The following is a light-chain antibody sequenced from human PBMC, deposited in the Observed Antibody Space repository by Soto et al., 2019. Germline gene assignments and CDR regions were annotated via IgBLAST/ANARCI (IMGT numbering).Light chain of an antibody. CDR2: WAS. V-gene: IGKV4-1*01. CDR3: QQHYTTRWT. CDR1: QSVLYSSNNKNY. J-gene: IGKJ1*01. Sequence: DIVMTQSPDSLAVSLGERATINCRSSQSVLYSSNNKNYLACYQHKPGQPPRVLLYWASTRESGVPDRFSGSGSGTDFTLSIGSLQAEDVAVYYCQQHYTTRWTFGQGTRVEIK.